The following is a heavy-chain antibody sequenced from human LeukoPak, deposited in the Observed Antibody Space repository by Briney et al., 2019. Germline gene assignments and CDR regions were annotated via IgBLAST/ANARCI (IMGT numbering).Heavy chain of an antibody. CDR2: IFHSGST. J-gene: IGHJ3*02. CDR1: GDSIFSTTYY. D-gene: IGHD5-24*01. CDR3: ATITGNSRGAFDI. V-gene: IGHV4-39*01. Sequence: SETLSLTCTVSGDSIFSTTYYWGWIRQPPGKGLEWIGSIFHSGSTYYNPSLKSRVTISVDTSKNQLSLRLRSVTAADTAVYYCATITGNSRGAFDIWGQGTMVTVSS.